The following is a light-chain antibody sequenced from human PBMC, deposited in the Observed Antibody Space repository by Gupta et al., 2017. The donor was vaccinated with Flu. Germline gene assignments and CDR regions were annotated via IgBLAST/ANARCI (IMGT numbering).Light chain of an antibody. CDR1: QSISSY. CDR3: QQSYSTLT. CDR2: AAS. V-gene: IGKV1-39*01. Sequence: DIQITQSPSSLSASVGDRVTITCRASQSISSYLNWYQQKPGKAPKLLIYAASSLHSGVPSRCSGSGSGTDFTSTISSLQAEDVATYYCQQSYSTLTFGGGTKVEIK. J-gene: IGKJ4*01.